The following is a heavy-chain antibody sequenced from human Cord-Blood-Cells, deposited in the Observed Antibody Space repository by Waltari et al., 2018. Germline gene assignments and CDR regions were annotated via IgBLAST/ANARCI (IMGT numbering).Heavy chain of an antibody. Sequence: EVQLLESGGGLVQPGGSLRLSCAASGFTFSSYAMSRVRQAPGKGLEWVSAISGSGGSTYYADSVKGRFTISRDNSKNTLYLQMNSLRAEDTAIYYCAKDRAILYYFDYWGQGTLVTVSS. J-gene: IGHJ4*02. CDR2: ISGSGGST. V-gene: IGHV3-23*01. CDR3: AKDRAILYYFDY. CDR1: GFTFSSYA. D-gene: IGHD3-3*01.